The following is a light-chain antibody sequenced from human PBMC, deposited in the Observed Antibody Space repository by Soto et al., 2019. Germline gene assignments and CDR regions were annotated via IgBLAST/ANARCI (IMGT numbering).Light chain of an antibody. CDR2: GAS. CDR3: QQYGSSPYT. J-gene: IGKJ2*01. V-gene: IGKV3-20*01. CDR1: QSVSSN. Sequence: EIVMTQSPATLSVSPGERATLSCRASQSVSSNLAWYQQKPGQAPRLLIYGASTRATGIPDRFSGGGSGTDFTLTISRLEPEDFAVYCCQQYGSSPYTFGQGTKLEIK.